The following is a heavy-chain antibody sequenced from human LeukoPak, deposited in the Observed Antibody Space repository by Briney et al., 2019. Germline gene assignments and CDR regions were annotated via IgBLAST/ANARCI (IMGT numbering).Heavy chain of an antibody. CDR1: GGTFSSYA. V-gene: IGHV1-69*13. CDR2: IIAIFGTA. D-gene: IGHD3-22*01. CDR3: ARVPYYYDSSGYYFDY. Sequence: SVKVSCKASGGTFSSYAISWVRQAPGQGLEWMGGIIAIFGTANYAQKFQGRVTITADESTSTAYMELSSLRSEDTAVYYCARVPYYYDSSGYYFDYWGQGTLVTVSS. J-gene: IGHJ4*02.